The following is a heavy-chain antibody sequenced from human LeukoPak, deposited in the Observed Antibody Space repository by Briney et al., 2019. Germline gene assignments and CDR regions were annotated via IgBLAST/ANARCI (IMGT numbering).Heavy chain of an antibody. D-gene: IGHD5-24*01. CDR2: IYDSGSS. Sequence: SQTLSLTCAVSGGSISSGGYSWSWIRQPPGKGLEWIGYIYDSGSSYYNPSLKSRVTISVDTSKNQFSLKLTSVTAADTAVYYCARGEMATTYYFDYWGQGTLVTVSS. CDR3: ARGEMATTYYFDY. CDR1: GGSISSGGYS. V-gene: IGHV4-30-2*05. J-gene: IGHJ4*02.